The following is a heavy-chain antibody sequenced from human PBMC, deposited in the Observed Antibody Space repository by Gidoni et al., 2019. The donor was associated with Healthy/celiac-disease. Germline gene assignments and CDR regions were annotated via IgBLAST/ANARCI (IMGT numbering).Heavy chain of an antibody. CDR2: IYYSGRT. V-gene: IGHV4-59*08. J-gene: IGHJ6*02. CDR3: ARLTKHYYYYGMDV. CDR1: GGSISSYY. D-gene: IGHD2-2*01. Sequence: QVQLQESGPGLVKPSETLSLTCTVSGGSISSYYWSWIRQPPGKGLAWIGYIYYSGRTNYNPSLKSRVTISVDTSKNQFSLKLSSVTAADTAVYYCARLTKHYYYYGMDVWGQGTTVTVSS.